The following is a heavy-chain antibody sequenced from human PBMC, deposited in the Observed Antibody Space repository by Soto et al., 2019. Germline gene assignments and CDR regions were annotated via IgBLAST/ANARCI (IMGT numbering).Heavy chain of an antibody. V-gene: IGHV4-4*07. J-gene: IGHJ6*02. CDR2: IYTSGST. CDR1: GGSISSYY. D-gene: IGHD3-10*01. Sequence: SETLSLTCTVSGGSISSYYWSWIRQPAGKGLEWIGRIYTSGSTNYNPSLKSRVTMSVDTSKNQFSLKLGSVTAADTAVYYCARSGAARTYYYYYGMDVWGQGTTVTVSS. CDR3: ARSGAARTYYYYYGMDV.